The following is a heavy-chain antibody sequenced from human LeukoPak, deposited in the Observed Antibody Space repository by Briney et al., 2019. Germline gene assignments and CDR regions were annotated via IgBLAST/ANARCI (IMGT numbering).Heavy chain of an antibody. CDR2: IRSKANSYAT. CDR1: GFTFSGSA. CDR3: TRQRRDYGDTYYYYMDV. J-gene: IGHJ6*03. D-gene: IGHD4-17*01. V-gene: IGHV3-73*01. Sequence: PGGSLRLSCAASGFTFSGSAMHWVRQASGKGLEWVGRIRSKANSYATAYAASVKGRFTISRDDSKNTAYLQMNSLKTEDTAVYYCTRQRRDYGDTYYYYMDVWGKGTTVTISS.